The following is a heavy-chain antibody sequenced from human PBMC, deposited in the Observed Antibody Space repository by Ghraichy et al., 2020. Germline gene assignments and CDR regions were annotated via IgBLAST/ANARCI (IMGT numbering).Heavy chain of an antibody. D-gene: IGHD2-15*01. CDR1: GFPFSSYA. Sequence: LSLTCAASGFPFSSYAMSWVRQTPGKGLEWVSSISFSGANTYYAVSVKGRFTISRDNSKNTLYLQINSLRADDTAVYYCAKAWGYCSAATCPSYNWFDPWGQGTLVTVSS. V-gene: IGHV3-23*01. J-gene: IGHJ5*02. CDR3: AKAWGYCSAATCPSYNWFDP. CDR2: ISFSGANT.